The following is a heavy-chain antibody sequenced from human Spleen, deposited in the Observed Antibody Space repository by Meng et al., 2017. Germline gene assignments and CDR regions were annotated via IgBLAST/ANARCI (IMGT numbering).Heavy chain of an antibody. CDR2: INAVFGTT. V-gene: IGHV1-69*05. D-gene: IGHD2-2*01. CDR3: ARRAGNCVSTTCYSLDF. J-gene: IGHJ4*02. CDR1: GGIFSNYV. Sequence: SVKVSCKAPGGIFSNYVIGWVRQAPGQGLEWMGGINAVFGTTNYAQKFQGRVTITTDESTSTVYMELTRLTSEDTAVYFCARRAGNCVSTTCYSLDFWGQGTLVTVSS.